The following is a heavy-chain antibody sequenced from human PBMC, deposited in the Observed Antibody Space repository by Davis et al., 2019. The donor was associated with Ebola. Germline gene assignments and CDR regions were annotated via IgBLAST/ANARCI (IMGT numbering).Heavy chain of an antibody. CDR3: ARDLRYDSSGYDYYFYMDV. CDR2: IYYSGGT. V-gene: IGHV4-31*03. J-gene: IGHJ6*03. Sequence: PSETLSLTCTVSGGSISRDGSYWSWIRQHPGKGLEWIGYIYYSGGTSYNPSLKSRVTISLDTSKNQFSLNLYSVTAADTAVYYCARDLRYDSSGYDYYFYMDVWGKGTTVTVSS. CDR1: GGSISRDGSY. D-gene: IGHD3-22*01.